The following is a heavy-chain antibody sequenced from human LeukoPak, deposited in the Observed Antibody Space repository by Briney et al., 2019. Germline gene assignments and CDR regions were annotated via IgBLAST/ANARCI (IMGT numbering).Heavy chain of an antibody. Sequence: ASVKVSCKASGYTFSNYGIIWVRQAPGQGLEWMGWIGAYNGNTNYAQKFQGRVTMTTETSTTTAYMELRSLTSGDTAVYYCARSHSGSLRAPFDYWGQGTLVTVSS. CDR3: ARSHSGSLRAPFDY. J-gene: IGHJ4*02. V-gene: IGHV1-18*01. CDR1: GYTFSNYG. CDR2: IGAYNGNT. D-gene: IGHD3-22*01.